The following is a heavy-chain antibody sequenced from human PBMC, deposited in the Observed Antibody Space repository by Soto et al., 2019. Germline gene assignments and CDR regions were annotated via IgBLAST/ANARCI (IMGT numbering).Heavy chain of an antibody. D-gene: IGHD3-10*01. CDR2: ISSSSSYT. CDR1: GFTFSDYY. J-gene: IGHJ4*02. Sequence: QVQLVESGGGLVKPGGSLRLSCAASGFTFSDYYMSWIRQAPGKGLEWGSYISSSSSYTNYADSVKGRFTISRDNAKNSLYLQMTSLRAEDTAVYYCARGLRGLYYGSGSYPFDYWGQGTLVTVSS. V-gene: IGHV3-11*06. CDR3: ARGLRGLYYGSGSYPFDY.